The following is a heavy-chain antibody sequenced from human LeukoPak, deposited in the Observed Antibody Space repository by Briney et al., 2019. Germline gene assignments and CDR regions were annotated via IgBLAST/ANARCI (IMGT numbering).Heavy chain of an antibody. CDR2: ISGSGGST. Sequence: GGSLRLSCAASGFTFSSYAMSWVRQAPGQGLEWVSAISGSGGSTYYADSVKGRFTISRDNSKNTLYLQMNSLRAEDTAVYYCAKATLAGITMIVVVITPDAFDIWGQGTMVTVSS. CDR1: GFTFSSYA. D-gene: IGHD3-22*01. V-gene: IGHV3-23*01. CDR3: AKATLAGITMIVVVITPDAFDI. J-gene: IGHJ3*02.